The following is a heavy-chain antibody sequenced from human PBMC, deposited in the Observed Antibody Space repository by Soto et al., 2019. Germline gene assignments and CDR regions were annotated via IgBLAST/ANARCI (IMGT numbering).Heavy chain of an antibody. D-gene: IGHD4-17*01. V-gene: IGHV4-34*01. CDR1: GGSFSGYY. Sequence: KPSETLSLTCAVYGGSFSGYYWSWIRQPPGKGLEWIGEINHSGSTNYNPSLKSRVTISVDTSKNQFSLKLSSVTAADTAVYYCARGRNYGDRFDYWGQGTLVTVSS. CDR2: INHSGST. J-gene: IGHJ4*02. CDR3: ARGRNYGDRFDY.